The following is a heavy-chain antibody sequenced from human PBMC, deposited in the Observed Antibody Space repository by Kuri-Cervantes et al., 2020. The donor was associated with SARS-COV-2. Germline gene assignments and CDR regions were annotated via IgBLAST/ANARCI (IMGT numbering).Heavy chain of an antibody. V-gene: IGHV1-24*01. CDR3: ARGPNMGRGVMAYYYGMAV. CDR1: GYTLTELS. D-gene: IGHD3-10*01. CDR2: FDPEDGET. J-gene: IGHJ6*02. Sequence: ASVNVSCKVSGYTLTELSMHWVRQAPGKGLEWMGGFDPEDGETIYAQKFQGRVTITRDTSASTAYKELSSLRSEDTDVYYCARGPNMGRGVMAYYYGMAVWGQGTTVTVSS.